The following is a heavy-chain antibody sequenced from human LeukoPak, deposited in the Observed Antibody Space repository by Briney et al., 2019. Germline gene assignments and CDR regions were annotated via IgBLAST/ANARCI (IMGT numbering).Heavy chain of an antibody. CDR3: AKDRGIYSNYELYYFDY. V-gene: IGHV3-30*02. J-gene: IGHJ4*02. D-gene: IGHD4-11*01. Sequence: LGGSLRLSCAASGFTFSSYGMHWVRQAPGKGLEWVAFIRYDGSNKYYADSVKGRFTISRDNSKNTLYLQMNSLRAEDTAVYYCAKDRGIYSNYELYYFDYWGQGTLVTVSS. CDR1: GFTFSSYG. CDR2: IRYDGSNK.